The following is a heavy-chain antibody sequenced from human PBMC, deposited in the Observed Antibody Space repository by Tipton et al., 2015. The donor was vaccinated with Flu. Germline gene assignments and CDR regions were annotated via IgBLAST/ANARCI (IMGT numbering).Heavy chain of an antibody. CDR2: IGSAGDT. J-gene: IGHJ6*02. V-gene: IGHV3-13*01. CDR1: GFTFSSYD. D-gene: IGHD6-13*01. Sequence: GSLRLSCAASGFTFSSYDMHWVRQATGKGLEWVSAIGSAGDTYYLDSVKGRFTISRDNAKTSLYLQMNSLRVGDTAVYFCARGPLPDSNWYNGMDVWGQGTTVTVSS. CDR3: ARGPLPDSNWYNGMDV.